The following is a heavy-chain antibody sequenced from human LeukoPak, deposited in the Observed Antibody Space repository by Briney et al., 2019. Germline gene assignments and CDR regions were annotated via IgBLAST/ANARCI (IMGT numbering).Heavy chain of an antibody. Sequence: GGSLRLSCAASGFTFSSYSMNWVRQAPGKGLEWVSSISSSSSYIYYADPVKGRFTISRDNAKNSLYLQMNSLRAEDTAVYYCARDRTSSWVSDYWGQGTLVTVSS. CDR2: ISSSSSYI. V-gene: IGHV3-21*01. CDR3: ARDRTSSWVSDY. CDR1: GFTFSSYS. J-gene: IGHJ4*02. D-gene: IGHD6-19*01.